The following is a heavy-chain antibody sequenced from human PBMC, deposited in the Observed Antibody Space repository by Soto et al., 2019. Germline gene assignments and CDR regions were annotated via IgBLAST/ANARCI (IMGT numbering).Heavy chain of an antibody. J-gene: IGHJ4*02. D-gene: IGHD3-16*01. CDR2: TSYDGSNN. CDR1: GFTFRSYV. Sequence: QVQLVESGGGVVQPGTSLRLSCVGSGFTFRSYVIHWVRQAPGKGLEWVALTSYDGSNNFYGDSVKGRFTISRDNSRNKVELRMDILRLEDMALYYCARWGTTGGLDVWGQGTLVSVSS. CDR3: ARWGTTGGLDV. V-gene: IGHV3-33*05.